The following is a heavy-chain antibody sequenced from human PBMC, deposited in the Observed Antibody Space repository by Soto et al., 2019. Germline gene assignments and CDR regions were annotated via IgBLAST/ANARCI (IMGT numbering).Heavy chain of an antibody. V-gene: IGHV3-30*04. J-gene: IGHJ4*02. CDR1: GFTFSSYA. D-gene: IGHD5-12*01. CDR2: ISYDGSNK. Sequence: GESLKISCAASGFTFSSYAMHWVRQAPGKGLEWVAVISYDGSNKYYADSVNGRFTISRDNSKNTLYLQMNSLRAEDAAVYYCARGDSGYESYFDYWGQGTLVTVSS. CDR3: ARGDSGYESYFDY.